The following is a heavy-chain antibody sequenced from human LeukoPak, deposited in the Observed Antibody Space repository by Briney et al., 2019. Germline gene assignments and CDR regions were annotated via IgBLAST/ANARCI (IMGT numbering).Heavy chain of an antibody. D-gene: IGHD3-10*01. CDR1: GYTFINYN. J-gene: IGHJ5*02. V-gene: IGHV1-2*02. Sequence: GASVKVSCKASGYTFINYNINWLRQATGQGLEWMGWINPNSGGTNYAQKFQGRVTMTRDTSISTAYMELSRLRSDDTAVYYCARSNYYGSGSYYPIGWFDPWGQGTLVTVSS. CDR2: INPNSGGT. CDR3: ARSNYYGSGSYYPIGWFDP.